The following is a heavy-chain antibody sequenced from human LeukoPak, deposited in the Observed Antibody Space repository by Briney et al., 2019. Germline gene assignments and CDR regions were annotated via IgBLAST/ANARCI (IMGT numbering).Heavy chain of an antibody. CDR1: GFTFSSYS. CDR2: ISSSSSTI. Sequence: GGSLRLSCAASGFTFSSYSMNWVRQAPGKGLEWVSYISSSSSTIYYADSVKGRFTISRENAKNFLYLQMNSLRAGDTAVYYCARANGDYYYGMDVWGQGTTVTVSS. D-gene: IGHD4/OR15-4a*01. J-gene: IGHJ6*02. CDR3: ARANGDYYYGMDV. V-gene: IGHV3-48*01.